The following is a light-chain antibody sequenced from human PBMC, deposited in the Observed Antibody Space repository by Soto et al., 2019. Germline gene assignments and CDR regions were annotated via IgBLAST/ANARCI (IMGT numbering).Light chain of an antibody. CDR3: QQYDTSPLT. CDR1: QSVSSSY. Sequence: DIVLTQSPGTLSLSPGERATLSCRASQSVSSSYLAWYQQKPGQAPRLLIYGPSNRATGIPDRFSGSGSATAFTLTISRLEPGDFAVYYCQQYDTSPLTFGGGTKVDIK. J-gene: IGKJ4*01. V-gene: IGKV3-20*01. CDR2: GPS.